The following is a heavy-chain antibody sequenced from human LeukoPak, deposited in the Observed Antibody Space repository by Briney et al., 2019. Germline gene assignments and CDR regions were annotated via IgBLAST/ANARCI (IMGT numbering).Heavy chain of an antibody. CDR1: GGSLNSRDSY. Sequence: SDTLSVPCTVSGGSLNSRDSYWSWIRQRPAEGLEWIGCIYYSWSTYYNPSLKSRITLSLDKSKNQFSLRLSSVTAADTAVYYCARDNGDFRSIYYYMGVWGKGNTVTVSS. CDR3: ARDNGDFRSIYYYMGV. D-gene: IGHD2-8*01. V-gene: IGHV4-31*03. J-gene: IGHJ6*03. CDR2: IYYSWST.